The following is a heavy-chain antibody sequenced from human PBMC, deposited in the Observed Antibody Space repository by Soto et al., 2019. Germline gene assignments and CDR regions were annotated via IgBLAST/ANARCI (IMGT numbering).Heavy chain of an antibody. Sequence: GGSLRLSCAASGFTFSSYDMHWVRQATGKGLEWVSAIGTAGDTYYPGSVKGRFTISRENAKNSLYLQMNSLRAGDTAVYYCARAPVFYDSSGYYYDYWGQGTLVTVSS. J-gene: IGHJ4*02. CDR2: IGTAGDT. CDR1: GFTFSSYD. D-gene: IGHD3-22*01. CDR3: ARAPVFYDSSGYYYDY. V-gene: IGHV3-13*04.